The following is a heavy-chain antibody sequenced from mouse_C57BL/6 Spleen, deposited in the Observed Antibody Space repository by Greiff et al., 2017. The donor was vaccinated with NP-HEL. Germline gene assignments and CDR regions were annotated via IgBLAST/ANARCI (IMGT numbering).Heavy chain of an antibody. V-gene: IGHV5-4*01. CDR1: GFTFSSYA. D-gene: IGHD3-2*02. J-gene: IGHJ4*01. CDR2: ISDGGSYT. CDR3: ARGADSSGYDAMDY. Sequence: EVQRVESGGGLVKPGGSLKLSCAASGFTFSSYAMSWVRQTPEKRLEWVATISDGGSYTYYPDNVKGRFTISRDNAKNNLYLQMSHLKSEDTAMYYCARGADSSGYDAMDYWGQGTSVTVSS.